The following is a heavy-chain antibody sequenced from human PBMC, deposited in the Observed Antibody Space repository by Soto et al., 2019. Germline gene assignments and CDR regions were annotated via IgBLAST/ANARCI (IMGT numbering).Heavy chain of an antibody. CDR3: AKTRLYDNNDYHRDGFDV. J-gene: IGHJ3*01. CDR2: ISGSGTAT. Sequence: GGSLRLSCAASGFTFRTYSMSWVSQAPRKWLEWVSGISGSGTATYYTDSVKDRFTVSRDNTKYTVFLQMNTLRVEETALYYCAKTRLYDNNDYHRDGFDVWGPGTVVTVSS. D-gene: IGHD3-22*01. CDR1: GFTFRTYS. V-gene: IGHV3-23*01.